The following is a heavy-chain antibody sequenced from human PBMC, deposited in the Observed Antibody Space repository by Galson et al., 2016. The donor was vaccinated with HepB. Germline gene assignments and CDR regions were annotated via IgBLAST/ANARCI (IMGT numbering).Heavy chain of an antibody. D-gene: IGHD4-17*01. CDR1: GFIFSNYW. V-gene: IGHV3-74*01. Sequence: SLRLSCAASGFIFSNYWMNWVRQAPGKGLVWVSRIHSDGSTTSYADSVKGRFTVSRDNAKNTLYMQMNSLRAEDTAVYYCARESPTTAGAFDIWGQGTMVTVSS. CDR2: IHSDGSTT. J-gene: IGHJ3*02. CDR3: ARESPTTAGAFDI.